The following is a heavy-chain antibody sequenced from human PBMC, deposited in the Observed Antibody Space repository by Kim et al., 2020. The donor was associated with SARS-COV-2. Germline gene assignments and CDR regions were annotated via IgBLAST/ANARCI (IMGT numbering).Heavy chain of an antibody. CDR1: GGSISSYY. Sequence: SETLSLTCTVSGGSISSYYWSWIRQPPGKGLEWIGYIYYSGSTNYNPSLKSRVTISVDTSKNQFSLKLSSVTAADTAVYYCARLMIFGVVRWDYYGMDV. J-gene: IGHJ6*01. D-gene: IGHD3-3*01. CDR2: IYYSGST. V-gene: IGHV4-59*01. CDR3: ARLMIFGVVRWDYYGMDV.